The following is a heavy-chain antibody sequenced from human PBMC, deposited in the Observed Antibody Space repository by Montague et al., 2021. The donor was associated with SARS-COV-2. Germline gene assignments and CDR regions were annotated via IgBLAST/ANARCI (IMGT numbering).Heavy chain of an antibody. D-gene: IGHD5-18*01. CDR2: VNYSRNF. J-gene: IGHJ4*02. V-gene: IGHV4-39*01. CDR1: GGSINSDSYY. Sequence: SETLSLTCSVYGGSINSDSYYWGWNPQPQGKNLEWVGSVNYSRNFNYNPYLKSRVAIYVDPSKNQFSLNVSTATAADTAVYDCVRHGYGPVFLNDYWGQGTLVTVSS. CDR3: VRHGYGPVFLNDY.